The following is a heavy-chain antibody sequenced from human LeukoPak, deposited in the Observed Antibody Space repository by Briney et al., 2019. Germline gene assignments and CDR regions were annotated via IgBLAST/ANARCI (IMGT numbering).Heavy chain of an antibody. Sequence: PSETLSLTCTVSGASISSYYWSWIRQPPGKSLEWIGYIYYSGNTKYNPSLKSRVTISVDTSKNQFSLKLSSLTAADTAVYYCARHSSPVDWFDPWGQGALVTVSS. CDR3: ARHSSPVDWFDP. J-gene: IGHJ5*02. D-gene: IGHD6-13*01. CDR1: GASISSYY. V-gene: IGHV4-59*01. CDR2: IYYSGNT.